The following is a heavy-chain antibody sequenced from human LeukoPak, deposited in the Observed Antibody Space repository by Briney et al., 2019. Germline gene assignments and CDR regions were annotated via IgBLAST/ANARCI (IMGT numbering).Heavy chain of an antibody. CDR3: ARDGGSPTTPSYGMDV. CDR2: ISSSSSYI. Sequence: GGSLRLSCAASGFTFSSYSMNWVRQAPGKGLEWVSSISSSSSYIYYADSVKGRFTISRDNAKNSLYLQMNSLRAEDTAVYYCARDGGSPTTPSYGMDVWGQGTTVTVSS. D-gene: IGHD3-16*01. CDR1: GFTFSSYS. J-gene: IGHJ6*02. V-gene: IGHV3-21*01.